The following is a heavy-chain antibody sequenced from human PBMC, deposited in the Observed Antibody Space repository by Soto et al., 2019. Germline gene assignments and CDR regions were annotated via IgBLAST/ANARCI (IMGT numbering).Heavy chain of an antibody. V-gene: IGHV3-23*01. D-gene: IGHD5-18*01. CDR1: GFTFNRYA. CDR2: ISGSGGST. CDR3: ARDLGTIQLWIYYGMDV. Sequence: GGSLRLSCAASGFTFNRYAMSWVRQAPGKGLEWVSTISGSGGSTYYADSVQGRFSISRDNSKNTLSLQVNSLRAEDTAVYYCARDLGTIQLWIYYGMDVWGQGTTVTVSS. J-gene: IGHJ6*02.